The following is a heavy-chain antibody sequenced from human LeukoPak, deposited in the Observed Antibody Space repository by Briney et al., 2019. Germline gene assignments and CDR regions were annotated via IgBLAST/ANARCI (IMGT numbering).Heavy chain of an antibody. CDR2: IKQDGSEK. D-gene: IGHD3-10*01. V-gene: IGHV3-7*01. Sequence: GGSLRLSCAASGFTFNSYWMSWVRQAPGKGLEWVANIKQDGSEKYYVDSVKGRFTISRDNAKNSLYLQMNSLRAEDTAVYYCARDALSVLYYYYGMDVWGQGTTVTVSS. J-gene: IGHJ6*02. CDR1: GFTFNSYW. CDR3: ARDALSVLYYYYGMDV.